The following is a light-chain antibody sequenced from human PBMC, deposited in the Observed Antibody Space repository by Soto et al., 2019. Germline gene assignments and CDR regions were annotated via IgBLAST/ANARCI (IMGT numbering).Light chain of an antibody. Sequence: EIVLTQSPGTLSLSPGERATLSCRASQSVRSNYLSWFQQKPGQAPRLLIYGASSRATGIPARFSGSGSGTDFTLTISSLEPEDFAVYYCQQRSNWVLTFGGGTKVDI. CDR3: QQRSNWVLT. J-gene: IGKJ4*01. CDR2: GAS. V-gene: IGKV3D-20*02. CDR1: QSVRSNY.